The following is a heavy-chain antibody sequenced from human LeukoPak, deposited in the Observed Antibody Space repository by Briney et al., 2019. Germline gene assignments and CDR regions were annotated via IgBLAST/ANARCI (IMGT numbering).Heavy chain of an antibody. Sequence: NPGGSLRLSCAASGFTFSSYSMNWVRQAPGKGLEWVSSISSSSSYIYYADSVKGRFTISRDNAKNSLYLQMNSLRAEDTAVYYCAREPTSCSGGSCDYYYMDVWGKGTTVTISS. D-gene: IGHD2-15*01. J-gene: IGHJ6*03. CDR3: AREPTSCSGGSCDYYYMDV. V-gene: IGHV3-21*01. CDR2: ISSSSSYI. CDR1: GFTFSSYS.